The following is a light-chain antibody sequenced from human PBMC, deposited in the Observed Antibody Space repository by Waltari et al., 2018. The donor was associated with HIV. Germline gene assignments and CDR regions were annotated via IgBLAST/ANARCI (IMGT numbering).Light chain of an antibody. V-gene: IGLV1-44*01. CDR3: AAWDANLNGRL. Sequence: QSVLTQSPSASGTPGQRVTISCSGSISNIGGNTVSWYQHLPGTAPKLLIYSNNLRPSGVPDRFSVSKSGTSASLAISGRQSEDEADYYCAAWDANLNGRLFGGGTKLTVL. CDR2: SNN. CDR1: ISNIGGNT. J-gene: IGLJ2*01.